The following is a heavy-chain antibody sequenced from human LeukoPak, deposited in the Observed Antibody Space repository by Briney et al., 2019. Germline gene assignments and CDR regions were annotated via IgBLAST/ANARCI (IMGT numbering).Heavy chain of an antibody. Sequence: KPSETLSLTCTVSGGSISSSSYYWGWIRQPPGKGLEWIGSIYYSGSTYYNPSLKSRVTISVDTSKNQFSLKLSSVTAADTAVYYCAGDSSGWQGFDYWGQGTLVTVSS. CDR1: GGSISSSSYY. D-gene: IGHD6-19*01. CDR2: IYYSGST. V-gene: IGHV4-39*01. CDR3: AGDSSGWQGFDY. J-gene: IGHJ4*02.